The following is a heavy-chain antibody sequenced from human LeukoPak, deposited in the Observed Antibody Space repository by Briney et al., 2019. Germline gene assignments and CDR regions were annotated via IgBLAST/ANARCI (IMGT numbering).Heavy chain of an antibody. Sequence: GGTLRLSCAASGFTFSSYSMNWVRQAPGKGLEWVSSISSSSSYIYYADSVKGRFTISIDNSKNTLYLQMNSLRAEDTAVYYCARAPDFWSGVDVWGQGTTVTVSS. CDR1: GFTFSSYS. CDR3: ARAPDFWSGVDV. D-gene: IGHD3-3*01. CDR2: ISSSSSYI. V-gene: IGHV3-21*01. J-gene: IGHJ6*02.